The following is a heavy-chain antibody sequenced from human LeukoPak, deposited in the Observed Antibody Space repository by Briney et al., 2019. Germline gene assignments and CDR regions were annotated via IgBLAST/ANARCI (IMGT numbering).Heavy chain of an antibody. J-gene: IGHJ5*02. D-gene: IGHD2-2*01. CDR1: GGSISSSSYY. V-gene: IGHV4-39*01. CDR3: ARRLDCSSTSCKYHWFDP. CDR2: IYYSGST. Sequence: SETLSLTCTVSGGSISSSSYYWGWIRQPPGKGLEWIGSIYYSGSTYYNPSLKSRVTISVDTSKNQFSLKLSSVTAAETAVYYCARRLDCSSTSCKYHWFDPWGQGTLVTVSS.